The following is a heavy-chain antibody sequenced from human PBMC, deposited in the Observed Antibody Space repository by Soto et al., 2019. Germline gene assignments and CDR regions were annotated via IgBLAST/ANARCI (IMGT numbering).Heavy chain of an antibody. V-gene: IGHV4-39*01. D-gene: IGHD2-8*01. CDR2: IYYSGST. CDR3: ARLGLGYCTNGVCYPDY. J-gene: IGHJ4*02. CDR1: SGSISSSSYY. Sequence: SETLSLTFTVSSGSISSSSYYWVLIRHPPWKGLEWIGSIYYSGSTYYNPSLKSRVTISVDTSKNQFSLKLSSVTAADTAVYYCARLGLGYCTNGVCYPDYWGQGTLVTVSS.